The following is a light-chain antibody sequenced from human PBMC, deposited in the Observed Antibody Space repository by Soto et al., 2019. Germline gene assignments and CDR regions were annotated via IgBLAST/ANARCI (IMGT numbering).Light chain of an antibody. CDR1: TGAVTSGHY. Sequence: QAVVTQEPSLTVSPGGTVTLTCGSSTGAVTSGHYPYWFQQKPGQAPTTLIYDTSKRHSWAPARFSGSLLGGKAALTLSGAQPEDEAEYYCLLAYSGDEVVFGGGTKVTVL. J-gene: IGLJ2*01. CDR2: DTS. CDR3: LLAYSGDEVV. V-gene: IGLV7-46*01.